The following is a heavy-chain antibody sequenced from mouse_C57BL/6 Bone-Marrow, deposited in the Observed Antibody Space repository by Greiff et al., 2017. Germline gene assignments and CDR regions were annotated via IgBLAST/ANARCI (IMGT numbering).Heavy chain of an antibody. CDR1: GFTFSSYA. D-gene: IGHD1-1*01. V-gene: IGHV5-9-1*02. Sequence: EVQRVESGEGLVKPGGSLKLSCAASGFTFSSYAMSWVRQTPEKRLEWVAYISSGGDYIYYADTVKGRFTISRDNARNTLYLQMSSLKSEDTAMYYCTRVYYYGTPYAMDYWGQGTSVTVSS. CDR2: ISSGGDYI. J-gene: IGHJ4*01. CDR3: TRVYYYGTPYAMDY.